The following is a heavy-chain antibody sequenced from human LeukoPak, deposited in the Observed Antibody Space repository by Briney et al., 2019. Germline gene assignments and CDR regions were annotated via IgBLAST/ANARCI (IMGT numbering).Heavy chain of an antibody. V-gene: IGHV3-7*01. CDR1: GFTFSSYW. CDR3: ARRSFGTSQSNYYYYYMDV. J-gene: IGHJ6*03. D-gene: IGHD2-2*01. Sequence: GGSLRLSCAASGFTFSSYWMSWVRQAPGKGLECVADIKQDGSEKYYVDSVKGRFTISRDNAKNSLYLQMNSLRAEDTAVYYCARRSFGTSQSNYYYYYMDVWGKGTTVTVSS. CDR2: IKQDGSEK.